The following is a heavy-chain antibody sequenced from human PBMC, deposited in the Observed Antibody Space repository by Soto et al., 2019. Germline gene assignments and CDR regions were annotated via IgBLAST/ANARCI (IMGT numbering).Heavy chain of an antibody. V-gene: IGHV3-53*01. CDR3: VIGDWNYGGYYYGMDV. CDR2: IYTDGST. CDR1: GFIVSRNY. D-gene: IGHD1-7*01. Sequence: PGGSLRFSCAASGFIVSRNYMSWVRQAPGKGLEWVSIIYTDGSTHYADSVKGRFTISRDNFKNTLYLQMNSLRVGDTAVYYCVIGDWNYGGYYYGMDVWGQGTTVTVSS. J-gene: IGHJ6*02.